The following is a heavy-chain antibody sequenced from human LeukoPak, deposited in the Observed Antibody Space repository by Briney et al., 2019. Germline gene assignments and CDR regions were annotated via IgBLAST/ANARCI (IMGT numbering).Heavy chain of an antibody. D-gene: IGHD5-12*01. CDR1: GFTFSSYS. J-gene: IGHJ4*02. CDR3: ARDGGYSGYDYIDY. Sequence: PAGSLRLSCAASGFTFSSYSMNWVRQAPGKGLKWVSSTSSSSSNIYYADSVKGRFTISRDNAKNSLYLQMNSLRAEDTAVYYCARDGGYSGYDYIDYWGQGTLVTVSS. CDR2: TSSSSSNI. V-gene: IGHV3-21*01.